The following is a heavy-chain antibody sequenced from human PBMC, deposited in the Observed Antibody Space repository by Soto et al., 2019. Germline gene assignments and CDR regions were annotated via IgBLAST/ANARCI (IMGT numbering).Heavy chain of an antibody. CDR1: GGSISSGGYY. CDR2: ISYSGNT. CDR3: ARATTGYYVFY. D-gene: IGHD3-9*01. Sequence: QVQLQESGPGLVKPSQTLSLTCTVSGGSISSGGYYWSWIRQHPGKGLEWIGYISYSGNTYYNPSLRSRVTISVDTSENQFSLKLSSVTAADTAVYYCARATTGYYVFYWGQGTLVTVSS. V-gene: IGHV4-31*03. J-gene: IGHJ4*02.